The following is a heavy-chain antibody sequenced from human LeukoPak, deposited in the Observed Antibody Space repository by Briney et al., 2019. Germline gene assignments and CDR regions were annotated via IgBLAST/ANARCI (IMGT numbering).Heavy chain of an antibody. CDR2: ISSSSSYI. CDR3: ARYNWNDQGGAFDI. Sequence: GGSLRLSCAASGFTFSSYSMNWVRQAPGKGLEWVSSISSSSSYIYYADSVKGRFTISRDNAKNSLYLQMNSLRVEDTAVYYCARYNWNDQGGAFDIWGQGTMVTVSS. J-gene: IGHJ3*02. V-gene: IGHV3-21*01. D-gene: IGHD1-1*01. CDR1: GFTFSSYS.